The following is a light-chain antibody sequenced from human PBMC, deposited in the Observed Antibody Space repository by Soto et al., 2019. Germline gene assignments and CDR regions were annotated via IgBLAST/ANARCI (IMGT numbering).Light chain of an antibody. V-gene: IGKV3-11*01. Sequence: LSESPSTVSLSPGERATLSCRASQSVYSYLAWYQQKPGQAPRLLIYDASNRATGIPARFRGSGSGTDFTLTISSLEPEDFAVYYCQQRSNWPIPFGQGTRLDI. J-gene: IGKJ5*01. CDR2: DAS. CDR1: QSVYSY. CDR3: QQRSNWPIP.